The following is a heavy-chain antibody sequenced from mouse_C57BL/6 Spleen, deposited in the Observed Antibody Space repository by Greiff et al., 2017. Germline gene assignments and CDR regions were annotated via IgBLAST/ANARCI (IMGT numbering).Heavy chain of an antibody. V-gene: IGHV1-4*01. CDR1: GYTFTSYT. J-gene: IGHJ4*01. Sequence: VQLQESGAELARPGASVKMSCKASGYTFTSYTMHWVKQRPGQGLEGIGYINPSSGYPKYNQKFKDKATLTADKSSSTAYMQLSSLTSEDSAVYYCARPYYYGSSHYAMDYWGQGTSVTVSS. CDR2: INPSSGYP. D-gene: IGHD1-1*01. CDR3: ARPYYYGSSHYAMDY.